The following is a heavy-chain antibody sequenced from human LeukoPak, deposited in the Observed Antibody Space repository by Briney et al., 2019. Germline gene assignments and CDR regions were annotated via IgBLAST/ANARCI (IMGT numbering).Heavy chain of an antibody. CDR2: IRNKADSYTT. CDR3: ARGGGYAFDC. V-gene: IGHV3-72*01. D-gene: IGHD5-12*01. CDR1: GFTFSDHY. J-gene: IGHJ5*01. Sequence: PGGSLRLSCAASGFTFSDHYMDWVRQAPGKGLEWVGRIRNKADSYTTDYAASVKGRFTISRDDSKNSLFLQMNSLKTEDTAVYYCARGGGYAFDCWGQGTLVTVSS.